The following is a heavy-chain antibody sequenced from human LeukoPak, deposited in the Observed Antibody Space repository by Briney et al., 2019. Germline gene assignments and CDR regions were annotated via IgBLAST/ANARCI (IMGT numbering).Heavy chain of an antibody. Sequence: PGRSLRLSCAASGFTFSSYGMHWVRQAPGKGLEWVAVISYDGSNKYYADSVKGRFTISRDNSKNTLYLQMGSLRAEDMAVYYCARESGSSWYSLDYWGQGTLVTVSS. CDR3: ARESGSSWYSLDY. D-gene: IGHD6-13*01. CDR2: ISYDGSNK. J-gene: IGHJ4*02. CDR1: GFTFSSYG. V-gene: IGHV3-30*03.